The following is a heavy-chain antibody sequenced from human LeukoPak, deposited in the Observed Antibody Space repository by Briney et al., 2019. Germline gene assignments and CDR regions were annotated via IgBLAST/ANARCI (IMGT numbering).Heavy chain of an antibody. J-gene: IGHJ2*01. CDR3: AREMATMSTRGYFDL. V-gene: IGHV3-30*01. Sequence: GGSLRLSCAASGFTFSSYAMHWVRQAPGKGLEWVAVISYDGSNKYYADSVKGRFTISRDNSKNTLYLQMNSLRAEDTAVYYCAREMATMSTRGYFDLWGRGTLVTVSS. CDR1: GFTFSSYA. CDR2: ISYDGSNK. D-gene: IGHD5-24*01.